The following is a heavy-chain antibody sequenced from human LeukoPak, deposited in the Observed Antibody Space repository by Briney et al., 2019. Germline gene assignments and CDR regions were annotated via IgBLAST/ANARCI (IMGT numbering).Heavy chain of an antibody. V-gene: IGHV4-59*01. CDR1: GGSFSGYY. CDR3: ARGYCSGGSCYSYYYYNYMDV. J-gene: IGHJ6*03. D-gene: IGHD2-15*01. Sequence: SETLSLTCAVYGGSFSGYYWSWIRQPPGKGLEWIGYIYYSGSTNYNPSLKSRVTISVDTSKNQFSLKLSSVTAADTAVYCCARGYCSGGSCYSYYYYNYMDVWGKGTTVTVSS. CDR2: IYYSGST.